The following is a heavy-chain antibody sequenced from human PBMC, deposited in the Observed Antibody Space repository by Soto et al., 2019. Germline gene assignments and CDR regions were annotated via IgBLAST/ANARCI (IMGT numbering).Heavy chain of an antibody. CDR2: ISYMGTT. J-gene: IGHJ4*02. D-gene: IGHD3-22*01. CDR1: GGSMNNYY. CDR3: TKSGRGYVNSGYYGGDYDS. V-gene: IGHV4-59*13. Sequence: PSETLSLTCTVSGGSMNNYYWSWIRQAPGKGLQYIGYISYMGTTNYNPSLKSRVTISVDTSKNQFSLKLTSVTAADTALYYCTKSGRGYVNSGYYGGDYDSWGRATLVTVS.